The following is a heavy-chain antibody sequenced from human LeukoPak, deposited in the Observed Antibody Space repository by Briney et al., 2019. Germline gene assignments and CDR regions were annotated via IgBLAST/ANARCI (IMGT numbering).Heavy chain of an antibody. V-gene: IGHV3-7*01. D-gene: IGHD1-26*01. CDR3: ASMWEGGY. CDR1: GFTFSRYW. Sequence: GGSLRLSCATSGFTFSRYWMSWVRQAPGKGLEWVATIKPDGTEIYYADFVKGRFTISRDNAQNSLYLQMNSLRDEDAAIYFCASMWEGGYWGQGTLVTVSS. CDR2: IKPDGTEI. J-gene: IGHJ4*02.